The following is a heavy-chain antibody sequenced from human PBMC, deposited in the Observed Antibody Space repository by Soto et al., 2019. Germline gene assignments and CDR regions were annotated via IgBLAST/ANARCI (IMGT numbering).Heavy chain of an antibody. D-gene: IGHD5-12*01. V-gene: IGHV6-1*01. J-gene: IGHJ6*03. CDR2: TYYRSKWYN. CDR1: GDSVSSNSAA. CDR3: ARDRVGYSGYDYYYYYYYMDV. Sequence: SQTLSLTCAISGDSVSSNSAAWNWIRQSPSRGLEWLGRTYYRSKWYNDYAVSVKSRITINPDTSKNQFSLQLNSVTPEDTAVYYCARDRVGYSGYDYYYYYYYMDVWGKGTTVTVSS.